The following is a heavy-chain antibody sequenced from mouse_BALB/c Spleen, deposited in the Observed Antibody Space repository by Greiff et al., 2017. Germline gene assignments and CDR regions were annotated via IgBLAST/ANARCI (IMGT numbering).Heavy chain of an antibody. CDR3: TREVYYDYDVGFAY. CDR1: GFTFSNYW. D-gene: IGHD2-4*01. Sequence: EVHLVESGGGLVQPGGSMKLSCVASGFTFSNYWMNWVRQSPEKGLEWVAEIRLKSNNYATHYAESVKGRFTISRDDSKSSVYLQMNNLRAEDTGIYYCTREVYYDYDVGFAYWGQGTLVTVSA. V-gene: IGHV6-6*02. J-gene: IGHJ3*01. CDR2: IRLKSNNYAT.